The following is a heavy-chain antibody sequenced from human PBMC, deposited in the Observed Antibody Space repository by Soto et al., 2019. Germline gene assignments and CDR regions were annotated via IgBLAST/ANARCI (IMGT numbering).Heavy chain of an antibody. Sequence: TLSLTCTVSGGSISSSSYYWGWIRQPPGKGLEWIGSIYYSGSTYYNPSLKSRVTISVDTSKNQFSLKLSSVTAADTAVYYCARHWDYLPLDYWGQGTLVTVSS. J-gene: IGHJ4*02. CDR3: ARHWDYLPLDY. CDR1: GGSISSSSYY. CDR2: IYYSGST. V-gene: IGHV4-39*01. D-gene: IGHD1-26*01.